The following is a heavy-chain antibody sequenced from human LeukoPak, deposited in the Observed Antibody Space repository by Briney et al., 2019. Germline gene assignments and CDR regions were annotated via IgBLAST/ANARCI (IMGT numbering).Heavy chain of an antibody. V-gene: IGHV3-11*01. D-gene: IGHD2-2*01. Sequence: GGSLRLSCVACGFSFSDYYMSWIRQAPGRGLEWISYISGSGSDLLRRLCEGPIHHLRDNANNSLYLQMNSLRAEDTAVYYCARDKPVVPAANLNWFDPGGKETLVTVSS. CDR2: ISGSGSD. J-gene: IGHJ5*02. CDR3: ARDKPVVPAANLNWFDP. CDR1: GFSFSDYY.